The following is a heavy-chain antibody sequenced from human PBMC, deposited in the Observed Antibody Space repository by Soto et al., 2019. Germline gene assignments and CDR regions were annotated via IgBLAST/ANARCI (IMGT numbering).Heavy chain of an antibody. CDR2: IDTSGTKI. Sequence: QVQLVESGGDLVKPGGSLRLSCAASGYTFSDYYMSWIRQAPGKGLEWISYIDTSGTKIYYADYVKGRFTITRDNAKNSLYVEMNSLRDDDAAVYYCASHYVMWSGYLSPVYYWGQGTLVTVSS. CDR3: ASHYVMWSGYLSPVYY. CDR1: GYTFSDYY. D-gene: IGHD3-3*01. J-gene: IGHJ4*02. V-gene: IGHV3-11*01.